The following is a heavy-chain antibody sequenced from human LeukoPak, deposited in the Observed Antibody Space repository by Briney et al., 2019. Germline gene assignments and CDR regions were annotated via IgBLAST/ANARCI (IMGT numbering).Heavy chain of an antibody. CDR3: ARRVGSSSWFFDY. J-gene: IGHJ4*02. Sequence: GESLKISCKGSGYSFTSYWIAWVRQMPGKGREWMGIIYPGDSDTRYSPSFQGQVTISADKSISTAYLQWSSLKASDTAMYYCARRVGSSSWFFDYWGQGTLVTVSS. CDR2: IYPGDSDT. D-gene: IGHD6-13*01. CDR1: GYSFTSYW. V-gene: IGHV5-51*01.